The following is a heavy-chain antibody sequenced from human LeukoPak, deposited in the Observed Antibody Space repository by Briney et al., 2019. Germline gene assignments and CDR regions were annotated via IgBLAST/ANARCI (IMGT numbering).Heavy chain of an antibody. J-gene: IGHJ5*02. V-gene: IGHV3-23*01. CDR2: ISGNGAVT. CDR1: GFTFSSYA. D-gene: IGHD5-18*01. CDR3: AKDKGYPKPFDP. Sequence: GGSLRLSCAASGFTFSSYAMTWVRQAPGKGLEWVSGISGNGAVTYYADSVKGRFTISRDNSKNTLYLNMNTLRAEDTAVYYCAKDKGYPKPFDPWGQGTLVTVSS.